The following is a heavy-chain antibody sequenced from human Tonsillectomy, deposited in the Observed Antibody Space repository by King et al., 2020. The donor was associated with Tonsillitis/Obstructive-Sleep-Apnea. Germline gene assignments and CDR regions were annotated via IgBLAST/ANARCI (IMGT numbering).Heavy chain of an antibody. D-gene: IGHD3-16*02. J-gene: IGHJ4*02. V-gene: IGHV3-23*04. CDR2: ITASGGST. CDR3: SGYTYYFDI. Sequence: VQLVESGGGLVQPGGSLRLSCVVSGFTFSNYAMSWVRQAPGKGLEWVSAITASGGSTYYADSVKGRFTISRDNSKNTLYLQMDSLRAEDTAVYYCSGYTYYFDIWGQGTLVTVSS. CDR1: GFTFSNYA.